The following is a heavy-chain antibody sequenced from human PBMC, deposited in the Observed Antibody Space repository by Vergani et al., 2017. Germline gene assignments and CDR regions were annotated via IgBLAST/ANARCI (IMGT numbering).Heavy chain of an antibody. J-gene: IGHJ4*02. V-gene: IGHV3-30-3*01. Sequence: QVQLVESGGGVVQPGRSLRLSCAASGFTFSSYAMHWVRQAPGKGLEWVAVISYDGSNKYYADSVKGRFTISRDNSKNTLYLQMNSLRAEDTAVYYCAKDRRYGDYADYWGQGTLVTVSS. CDR1: GFTFSSYA. CDR3: AKDRRYGDYADY. CDR2: ISYDGSNK. D-gene: IGHD4-17*01.